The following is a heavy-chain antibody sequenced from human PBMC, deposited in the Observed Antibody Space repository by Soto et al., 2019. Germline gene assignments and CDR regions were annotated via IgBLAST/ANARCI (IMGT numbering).Heavy chain of an antibody. CDR3: AREPTVTPLGLVDY. Sequence: EVQVLESGGGLVQPGGSLRLSCAASGFTFSSYAMSWVRQAPGKGLEWVSTISAGGGSTYYADSVKGRFTISRDNSKNTLYLQMNSLRAEDTAVYFCAREPTVTPLGLVDYWGQGTLVTVSS. V-gene: IGHV3-23*01. J-gene: IGHJ4*02. D-gene: IGHD4-17*01. CDR2: ISAGGGST. CDR1: GFTFSSYA.